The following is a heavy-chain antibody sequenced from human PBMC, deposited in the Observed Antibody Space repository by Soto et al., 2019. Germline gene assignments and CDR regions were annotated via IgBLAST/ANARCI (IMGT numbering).Heavy chain of an antibody. CDR3: ARPRGAVGTFLDY. CDR1: GFTVSENY. D-gene: IGHD3-10*01. Sequence: EVQLVESGGGLVQPGGSLRLSCAASGFTVSENYMSWVRQAPGKGLEWVSIIYSDSGTDYADSVKGRFTISRDNSKNTVYLQMNSLRDEDTAVYYCARPRGAVGTFLDYWGQGTLVTVSS. J-gene: IGHJ4*02. CDR2: IYSDSGT. V-gene: IGHV3-66*04.